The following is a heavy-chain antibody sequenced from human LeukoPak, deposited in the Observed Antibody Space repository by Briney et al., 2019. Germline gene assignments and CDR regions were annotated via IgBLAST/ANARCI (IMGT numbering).Heavy chain of an antibody. J-gene: IGHJ4*02. CDR3: ARDWSAVAAPDYFDY. Sequence: PGGSLRLSCAASGFTFSDYYMSWIRQAPGKGLEWVSYISSSGSTIYYADSVKGRFTISRDNAKNSLYLQMNSLTAEDTAVYFCARDWSAVAAPDYFDYWGQGTLVTVSA. V-gene: IGHV3-11*04. D-gene: IGHD6-19*01. CDR1: GFTFSDYY. CDR2: ISSSGSTI.